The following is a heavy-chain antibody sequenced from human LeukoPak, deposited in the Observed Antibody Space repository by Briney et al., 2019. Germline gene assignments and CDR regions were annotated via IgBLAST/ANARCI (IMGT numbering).Heavy chain of an antibody. D-gene: IGHD3-22*01. J-gene: IGHJ4*02. CDR3: ARGVYDSSGYYSYFDY. CDR1: GFTFSSYD. Sequence: GGSRRLSCAAAGFTFSSYDTHWVRQATGKGLEWVSAIGTAGDPYYPGSVKGRFTISRENAKNSLYLQMNSLRAGDTAVYYCARGVYDSSGYYSYFDYWGQGTLVTVSS. V-gene: IGHV3-13*05. CDR2: IGTAGDP.